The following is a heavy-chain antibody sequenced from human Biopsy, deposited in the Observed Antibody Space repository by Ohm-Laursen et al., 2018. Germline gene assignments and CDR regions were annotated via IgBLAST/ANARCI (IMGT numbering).Heavy chain of an antibody. CDR3: ARMPHFDY. Sequence: GTLSLTCSVSGGSISSYHWSWIRKSPGKGLEWLAYISYTGGNTSNPSLNGRGTMSLDTSKNQFSLMLIFVTAADTAVYFFARMPHFDYWGQGILVTVFS. D-gene: IGHD2-2*01. CDR2: ISYTGGN. V-gene: IGHV4-59*01. CDR1: GGSISSYH. J-gene: IGHJ4*02.